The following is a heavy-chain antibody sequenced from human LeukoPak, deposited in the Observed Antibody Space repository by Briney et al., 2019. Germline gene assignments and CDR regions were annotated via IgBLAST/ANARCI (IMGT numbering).Heavy chain of an antibody. D-gene: IGHD6-13*01. CDR3: ASLPGAAGTFYGMDV. J-gene: IGHJ6*02. Sequence: GGSLRLSCAASGLTFSSYSMNWVRQAPGKGLEWVSSISSSSSYIYYADSVKGRFTISRDNAKNSLYLQMNSLRAEDTAVYYCASLPGAAGTFYGMDVWGQGTTVTVSS. CDR2: ISSSSSYI. V-gene: IGHV3-21*01. CDR1: GLTFSSYS.